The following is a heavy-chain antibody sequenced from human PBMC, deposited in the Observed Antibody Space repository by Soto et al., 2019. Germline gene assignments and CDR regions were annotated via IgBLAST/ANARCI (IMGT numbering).Heavy chain of an antibody. D-gene: IGHD6-13*01. CDR3: ARALPGYSSSWLFDY. CDR1: GYTFTGYY. CDR2: INPNSGGT. Sequence: ASVKVSCKASGYTFTGYYMHWLRQAPGQGLEWMGWINPNSGGTNYAQKFQGRVTMTRDTSISTAYMELSRLRSDDTAVYYCARALPGYSSSWLFDYWGQGTLVTVSS. J-gene: IGHJ4*02. V-gene: IGHV1-2*02.